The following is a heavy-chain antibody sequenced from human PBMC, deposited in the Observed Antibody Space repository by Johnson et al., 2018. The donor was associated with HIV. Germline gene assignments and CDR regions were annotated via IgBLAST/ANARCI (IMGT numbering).Heavy chain of an antibody. V-gene: IGHV3-15*05. D-gene: IGHD3-22*01. CDR2: IKSKTDGETT. Sequence: MQLVESGGGLVKAGGSLRLSCAASGFSFSNAWMSWVRQAPGKGLEWVGRIKSKTDGETTDYAAPVKGRLTTSRDNSKNTLYLHMHSLRAEDTALYYCARRQDYDTSGYFYHESAFDIWGQGTMVTVSS. CDR1: GFSFSNAW. CDR3: ARRQDYDTSGYFYHESAFDI. J-gene: IGHJ3*02.